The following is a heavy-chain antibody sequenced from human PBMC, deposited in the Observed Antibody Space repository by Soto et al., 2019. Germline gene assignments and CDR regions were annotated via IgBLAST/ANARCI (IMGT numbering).Heavy chain of an antibody. Sequence: EVQLLESGGGLVQPGGSLRLSCAASGFTFSSYAMSWVRQAPGKGLEWVSAISGSGGSTYYADSVKGRFTISRDNSKNTHYLQMHSQRADDTAVYYCAKPGYSSIWYHRDSPIFDYWGQGTLVTVSS. J-gene: IGHJ4*02. CDR2: ISGSGGST. V-gene: IGHV3-23*01. D-gene: IGHD6-13*01. CDR1: GFTFSSYA. CDR3: AKPGYSSIWYHRDSPIFDY.